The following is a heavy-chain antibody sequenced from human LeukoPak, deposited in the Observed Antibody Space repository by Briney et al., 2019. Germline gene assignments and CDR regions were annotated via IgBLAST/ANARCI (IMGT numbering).Heavy chain of an antibody. D-gene: IGHD4-23*01. CDR1: GFTFDYYW. CDR3: ARGIHDYGANSETHNAFDL. V-gene: IGHV3-74*01. J-gene: IGHJ3*01. CDR2: FNSDGSSI. Sequence: PGGSLRLSCAASGFTFDYYWMHWVRQAPGKGLVWVSRFNSDGSSIGYADSVKGRFTISRDNAKNTLYLQMNSLRADDTAVYYRARGIHDYGANSETHNAFDLWGPGTMVTVSS.